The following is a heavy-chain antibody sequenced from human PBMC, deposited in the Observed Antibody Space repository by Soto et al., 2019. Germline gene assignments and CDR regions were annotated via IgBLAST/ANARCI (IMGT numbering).Heavy chain of an antibody. J-gene: IGHJ4*02. V-gene: IGHV3-23*01. CDR1: GFTFNSYA. D-gene: IGHD3-16*02. CDR3: AKVIAVSDYVWGSDRANLNDC. Sequence: CGSLRLSCAASGFTFNSYAMSWVRQAPGKGLESVSAISGSGGSTYYADSVKGRSSISSDNSDNSLYLQMNSVRAENTGVYYCAKVIAVSDYVWGSDRANLNDCWGQGTPVTVSS. CDR2: ISGSGGST.